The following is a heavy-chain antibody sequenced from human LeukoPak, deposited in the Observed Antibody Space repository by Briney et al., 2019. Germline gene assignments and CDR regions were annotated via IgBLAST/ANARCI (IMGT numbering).Heavy chain of an antibody. CDR1: GFTFSSYW. Sequence: GGSLRLSCVASGFTFSSYWINWVRQGPGKGLVCLTRTSPDGRSTTYAVSMTGRLSISRDNSRNTVFLQMNSLRVEDTSLYYCEKAAGHDNRDDSFDIWGQGTMVTVSP. D-gene: IGHD3-22*01. J-gene: IGHJ3*02. CDR3: EKAAGHDNRDDSFDI. V-gene: IGHV3-74*01. CDR2: TSPDGRST.